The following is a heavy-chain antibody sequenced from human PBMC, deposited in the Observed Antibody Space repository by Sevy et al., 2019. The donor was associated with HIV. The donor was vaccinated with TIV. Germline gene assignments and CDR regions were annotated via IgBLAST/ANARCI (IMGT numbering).Heavy chain of an antibody. J-gene: IGHJ6*02. V-gene: IGHV3-74*01. CDR3: ARLVDTRGGYYYGMDV. CDR1: GFTFSSYW. D-gene: IGHD2-15*01. CDR2: INSDGSST. Sequence: GGSLRLSCAASGFTFSSYWMHWVRQAPGKGLVWVSRINSDGSSTSSADAVKGRFTISRDNAKNTLYLQMNSLRAEDTAVYYCARLVDTRGGYYYGMDVWGQGTTVTVSS.